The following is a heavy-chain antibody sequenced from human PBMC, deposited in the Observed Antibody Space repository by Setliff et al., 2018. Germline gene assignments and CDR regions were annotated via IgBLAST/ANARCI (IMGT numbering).Heavy chain of an antibody. CDR2: IWDDGVKK. V-gene: IGHV3-33*03. D-gene: IGHD2-15*01. CDR3: AKNIGPDYYYYYMDV. CDR1: GFTFSTYR. Sequence: PGGSLRLSCAASGFTFSTYRMHWVRQAPGKGLEWVAVIWDDGVKKYHADSVKGRFTISRDNAKNSLYLQMNSLRAEDTALYYCAKNIGPDYYYYYMDVWGKGTTVTVSS. J-gene: IGHJ6*03.